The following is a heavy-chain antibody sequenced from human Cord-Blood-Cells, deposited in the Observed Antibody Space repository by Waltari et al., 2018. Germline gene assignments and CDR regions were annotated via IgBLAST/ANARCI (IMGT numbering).Heavy chain of an antibody. CDR1: GYTFTIYY. Sequence: QVQLVQSGAEVKKPGASVKVSCKASGYTFTIYYMHWVRQAPGQGLEGMGIINPGGGSSSYAQKFQGRVTMTRDTSTSRVYVDLSSLRSEDTAVYYWAREDYWGQGTLVTVSS. CDR2: INPGGGSS. CDR3: AREDY. J-gene: IGHJ4*02. V-gene: IGHV1-46*01.